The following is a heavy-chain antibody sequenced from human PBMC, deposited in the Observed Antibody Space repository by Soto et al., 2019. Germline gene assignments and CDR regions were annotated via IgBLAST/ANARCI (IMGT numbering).Heavy chain of an antibody. J-gene: IGHJ3*02. V-gene: IGHV4-39*01. Sequence: SETPSLTCTVSGGSISSSSYYWGWIRQPPGKGLEWIGSIYYSGSTYYNPSLKSRVTISVDTSKNQFSLKLSSVTAADTAVYYCARQGRTTGDAFDIWGQGTMVTVSS. CDR3: ARQGRTTGDAFDI. CDR1: GGSISSSSYY. CDR2: IYYSGST. D-gene: IGHD1-7*01.